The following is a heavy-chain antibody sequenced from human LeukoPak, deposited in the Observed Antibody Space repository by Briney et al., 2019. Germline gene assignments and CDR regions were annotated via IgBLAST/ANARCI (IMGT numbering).Heavy chain of an antibody. J-gene: IGHJ5*02. CDR2: IYYSGST. Sequence: PSETLSLTCTVSGGSISSYYWSWIRQPPGKGLEWIGYIYYSGSTNYNPSLKSRVTISVDTSKNQFSLKPSSVTAADTAVYYCARAYMYNWFDPWGQGTLVTVSS. CDR3: ARAYMYNWFDP. CDR1: GGSISSYY. V-gene: IGHV4-59*01.